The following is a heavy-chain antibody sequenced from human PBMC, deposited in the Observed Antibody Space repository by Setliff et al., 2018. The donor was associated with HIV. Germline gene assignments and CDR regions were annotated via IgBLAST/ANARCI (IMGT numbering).Heavy chain of an antibody. CDR2: ISAYNGNT. D-gene: IGHD5-12*01. Sequence: GASVKVSCKASGYTFTSYGISWVRQAPGQGLEWMGWISAYNGNTNYAQKFQGRVTMTRNTSISTAYMELSSLRSEDTAVYYCARASQGGGYNYWGQGTLVTVSS. CDR3: ARASQGGGYNY. V-gene: IGHV1-18*01. J-gene: IGHJ4*02. CDR1: GYTFTSYG.